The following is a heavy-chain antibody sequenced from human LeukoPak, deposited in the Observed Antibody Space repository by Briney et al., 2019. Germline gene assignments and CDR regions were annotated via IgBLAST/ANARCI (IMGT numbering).Heavy chain of an antibody. V-gene: IGHV7-4-1*02. CDR1: GYTFTGYA. CDR3: ATHYYDSSGYYILDY. D-gene: IGHD3-22*01. J-gene: IGHJ4*02. Sequence: ASVKVSCKASGYTFTGYAMNWVRQAPGQGLEWMGWINTNTGNPTYAQGFTGRFVFSLDTSVSTAYLQISSLKAEDTAVYYCATHYYDSSGYYILDYWGQGTLVTVSS. CDR2: INTNTGNP.